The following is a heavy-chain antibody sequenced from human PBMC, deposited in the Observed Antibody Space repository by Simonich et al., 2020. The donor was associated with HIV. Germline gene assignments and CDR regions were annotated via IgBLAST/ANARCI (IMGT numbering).Heavy chain of an antibody. J-gene: IGHJ4*02. CDR1: GGSFSGYY. CDR2: INHSGST. D-gene: IGHD4-17*01. V-gene: IGHV4-34*01. Sequence: QVQLQQWGAGLLKPSETLSLTCAVYGGSFSGYYWSWIREPPGKGLEWIGEINHSGSTHYNQTLKRRVTISVDTSKNQFSLKLSSVTAADTAVYYCARRHPTTVTTPYFDYWGQGTLVTVSS. CDR3: ARRHPTTVTTPYFDY.